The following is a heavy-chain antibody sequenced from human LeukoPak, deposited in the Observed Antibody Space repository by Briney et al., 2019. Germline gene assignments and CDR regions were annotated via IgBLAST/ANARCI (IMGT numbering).Heavy chain of an antibody. J-gene: IGHJ3*02. V-gene: IGHV3-23*01. CDR2: ISGSGGST. CDR1: GFTFSSYA. CDR3: AKAYSGGDAFDI. D-gene: IGHD2-15*01. Sequence: PGGSLRLSCAAPGFTFSSYAMSWVRQAPGKGLEWVSAISGSGGSTYYADSVKGRFTISRDNSKNTLYLQMNSLRAEDTAVYYCAKAYSGGDAFDIWGQGTMVTVSS.